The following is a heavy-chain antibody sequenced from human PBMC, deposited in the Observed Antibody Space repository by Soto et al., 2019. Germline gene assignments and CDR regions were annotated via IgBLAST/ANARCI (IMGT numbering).Heavy chain of an antibody. CDR2: ISAYNGNT. CDR1: GYTFTGYY. Sequence: ASVKVSCKASGYTFTGYYMHWVRQAPGQGLEWMGWISAYNGNTNYAQKLQGRVTMTTDTSTSTAYMELRSLRSDDTAVYYCARSIRAAVAGFYGMDVWGQGTTVTVSS. V-gene: IGHV1-18*04. J-gene: IGHJ6*02. CDR3: ARSIRAAVAGFYGMDV. D-gene: IGHD6-19*01.